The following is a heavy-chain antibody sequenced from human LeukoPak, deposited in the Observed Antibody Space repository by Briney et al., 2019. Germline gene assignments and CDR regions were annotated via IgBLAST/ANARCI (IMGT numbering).Heavy chain of an antibody. J-gene: IGHJ4*02. CDR1: GFTFSSYA. CDR2: ISYDGSNK. V-gene: IGHV3-30-3*01. CDR3: XXXXGGSSWPRPPDFDY. Sequence: PGGSLRLSCAASGFTFSSYAMHWVRQAPGKGLEWVAVISYDGSNKYYADSVKGRFTISRDNSKNTLYLQMNSLRAEDTAVYYXXXXXGGSSWPRPPDFDYWGQGTLVTVSS. D-gene: IGHD6-13*01.